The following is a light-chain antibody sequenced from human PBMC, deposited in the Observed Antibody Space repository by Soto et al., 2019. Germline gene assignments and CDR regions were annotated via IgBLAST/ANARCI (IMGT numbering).Light chain of an antibody. CDR3: QQYNKRRT. V-gene: IGKV3-15*01. CDR2: GAS. Sequence: EIVMTQSPATLSVSPGERATLSCRASQSFSSNLAWYQQKPGQAPRLLIYGASTRATGIPARFSGSGSGTELTLTISSLQSEDFEVYYCQQYNKRRTFGQGTKVDIK. CDR1: QSFSSN. J-gene: IGKJ1*01.